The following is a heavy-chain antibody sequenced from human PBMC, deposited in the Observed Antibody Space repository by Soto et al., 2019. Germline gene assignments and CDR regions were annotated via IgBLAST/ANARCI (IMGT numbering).Heavy chain of an antibody. V-gene: IGHV1-69*13. J-gene: IGHJ6*02. Sequence: GASVKVSCKASGGTFSSYAISWVRQAPGQGREWMGGIIPIFGTANYAQKFQGRVTITADESTSTAYMELSSLRSEDTAVYYCARVRTPIVVVPAALSYYGMDVWGQGXTVTVYS. CDR2: IIPIFGTA. CDR1: GGTFSSYA. D-gene: IGHD2-2*01. CDR3: ARVRTPIVVVPAALSYYGMDV.